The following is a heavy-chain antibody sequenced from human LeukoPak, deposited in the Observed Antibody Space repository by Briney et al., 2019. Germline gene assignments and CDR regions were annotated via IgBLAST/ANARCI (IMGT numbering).Heavy chain of an antibody. CDR1: GFTFSNFW. CDR2: IKQDETEK. J-gene: IGHJ4*02. D-gene: IGHD3-22*01. Sequence: GGSLRLSCTASGFTFSNFWMGWVRQAPGKGLEWVANIKQDETEKFYLGSVKGRFTISRDNSKNTLYLQMNSLRAEDTAVYYCARSNYYDSYYDYWGQGTLVTVSS. CDR3: ARSNYYDSYYDY. V-gene: IGHV3-7*03.